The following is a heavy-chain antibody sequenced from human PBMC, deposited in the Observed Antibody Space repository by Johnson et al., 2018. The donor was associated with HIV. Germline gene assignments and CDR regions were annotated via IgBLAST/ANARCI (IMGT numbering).Heavy chain of an antibody. J-gene: IGHJ3*02. CDR1: RFTFSDYY. Sequence: QVQLVESGGGLVKPGGSLRLSCAASRFTFSDYYMSWIRQTPGKGLEWGAYISSSGGTIYYADSGKGRFSISRDNAKNSLYLQMNSLRAEDTAVYYCARDRGYWDAFDIWGQGTMVTVSS. CDR2: ISSSGGTI. V-gene: IGHV3-11*04. CDR3: ARDRGYWDAFDI. D-gene: IGHD3-22*01.